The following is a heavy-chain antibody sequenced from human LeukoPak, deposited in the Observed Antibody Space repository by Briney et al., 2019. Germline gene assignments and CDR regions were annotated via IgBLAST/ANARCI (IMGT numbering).Heavy chain of an antibody. Sequence: GGSLRLSCAASGFTFSSYSMNWVRQAPGKGLEWVSSISSSSSYIYYADSVKGRFTISRDNAKNSLYLQMNSLRAEDTAMYCCARASPEQWPYYYYYYMDVWGKGTTVTVSS. V-gene: IGHV3-21*01. CDR3: ARASPEQWPYYYYYYMDV. CDR2: ISSSSSYI. J-gene: IGHJ6*03. CDR1: GFTFSSYS. D-gene: IGHD6-19*01.